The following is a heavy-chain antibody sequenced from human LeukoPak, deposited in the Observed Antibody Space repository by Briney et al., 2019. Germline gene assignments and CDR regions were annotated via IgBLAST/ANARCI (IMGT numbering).Heavy chain of an antibody. V-gene: IGHV4-34*01. CDR3: ARRRGKRYCSGGSCYGYYFDY. CDR1: GGSFSGYY. Sequence: SETLSLTCAVYGGSFSGYYWSWIRQPPGKGLEWIGEINHSGSTNYNPSLKSRVTISVDTSKNQFSLKLSSVTAADMAVYYCARRRGKRYCSGGSCYGYYFDYWGQGTLVTVSS. D-gene: IGHD2-15*01. CDR2: INHSGST. J-gene: IGHJ4*02.